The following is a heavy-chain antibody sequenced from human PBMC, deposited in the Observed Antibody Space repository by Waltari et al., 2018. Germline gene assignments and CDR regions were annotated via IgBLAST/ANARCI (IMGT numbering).Heavy chain of an antibody. CDR1: GFTLSSQD. J-gene: IGHJ5*02. CDR3: AKVNWTTNDQS. D-gene: IGHD1-20*01. V-gene: IGHV3-23*04. Sequence: EVQLVESGGGLVQPGGSLRLSCAASGFTLSSQDMSWVRQAPGKGLGWVSALRFNGINTYYADSVKGRFTISRDNSKNALYLQMNSLRAEDTAVYYCAKVNWTTNDQSWGQGTLVTVSS. CDR2: LRFNGINT.